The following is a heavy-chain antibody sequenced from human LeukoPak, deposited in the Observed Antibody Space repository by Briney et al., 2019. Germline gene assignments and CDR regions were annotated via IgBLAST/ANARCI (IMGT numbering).Heavy chain of an antibody. V-gene: IGHV3-21*01. Sequence: GGSLRLSCAASGFTFSSYSMNWVRQAPGKGLGWVSSISSSSSYIYYADSVKGRFTISRDNAKNSLYLQMNSLRAEDTAVYYCARTIAVGNWFDPWGQGTLVTVSS. CDR3: ARTIAVGNWFDP. CDR1: GFTFSSYS. CDR2: ISSSSSYI. D-gene: IGHD6-19*01. J-gene: IGHJ5*02.